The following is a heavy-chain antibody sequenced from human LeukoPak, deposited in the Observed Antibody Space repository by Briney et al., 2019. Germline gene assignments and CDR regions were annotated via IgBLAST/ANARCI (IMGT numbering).Heavy chain of an antibody. D-gene: IGHD3-22*01. CDR1: GFNVSSNY. J-gene: IGHJ4*02. V-gene: IGHV3-53*01. CDR3: ARDYYDSSGYLYFDY. CDR2: IYSGGGT. Sequence: GGSLRLSCAASGFNVSSNYMTWVRQAPGKGLEWVSVIYSGGGTYHADSVRGRFTISRDTSKNTLYLQMNSLRAEDTAVYYCARDYYDSSGYLYFDYWGQGTLVTVSS.